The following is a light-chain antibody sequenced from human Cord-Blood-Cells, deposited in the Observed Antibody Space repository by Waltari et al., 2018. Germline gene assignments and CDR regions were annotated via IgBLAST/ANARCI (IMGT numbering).Light chain of an antibody. J-gene: IGKJ1*01. Sequence: DIVMTQSPDSLAVSLGERATINCNSSQSVLYSSNNKNYLAWYQQKPEQPPKLLIYWASTRESGVPDRFSGSGSGTDFTLTISSLQAEDVAVYYCQQYYSTPPTFGQGTKVEIK. CDR1: QSVLYSSNNKNY. CDR2: WAS. CDR3: QQYYSTPPT. V-gene: IGKV4-1*01.